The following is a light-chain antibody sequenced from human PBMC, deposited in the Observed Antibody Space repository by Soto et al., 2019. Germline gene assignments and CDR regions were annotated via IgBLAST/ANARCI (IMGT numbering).Light chain of an antibody. V-gene: IGKV3-15*01. CDR2: AAS. J-gene: IGKJ1*01. Sequence: DIVMTQSPATLSVSPGEGATLSCRASQSVSINLAWYQQRPGQVPRLLIYAASTRATAIPARFSGSGSQTEFTLTIGNLRSEDFAVYYCHQYHTWPWTFGQGTKVDNK. CDR3: HQYHTWPWT. CDR1: QSVSIN.